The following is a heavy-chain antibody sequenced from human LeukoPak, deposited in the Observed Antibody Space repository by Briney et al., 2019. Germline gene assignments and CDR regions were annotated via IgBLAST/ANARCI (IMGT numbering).Heavy chain of an antibody. CDR1: GGSISSYY. J-gene: IGHJ4*02. D-gene: IGHD6-13*01. V-gene: IGHV4-4*07. CDR2: IYSTGST. Sequence: PSETLSLTCTVSGGSISSYYWSWIRQPAGKGLERIGRIYSTGSTNYNPSLKSRVTMSVDTSKNQFSLRLRSVTAADTAVYYCARQIASAGTAGLDFWGQGALVTVSS. CDR3: ARQIASAGTAGLDF.